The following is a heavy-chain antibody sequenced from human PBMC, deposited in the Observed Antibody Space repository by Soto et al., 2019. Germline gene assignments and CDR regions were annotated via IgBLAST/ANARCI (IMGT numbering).Heavy chain of an antibody. CDR3: AHRVLRAVFGLVTPTAIYFDF. V-gene: IGHV2-5*02. J-gene: IGHJ4*02. CDR1: GFSLTTSGVG. CDR2: IYWDDDK. Sequence: QITLNESGPTVVKPTETLTLTCTFSGFSLTTSGVGVGWVRQSPGKAPEWLAFIYWDDDKRYSTSLKSRLTLTNDTAKTPAVLTMANMDPADTATYYCAHRVLRAVFGLVTPTAIYFDFWGQGTPVVVSS. D-gene: IGHD3-3*01.